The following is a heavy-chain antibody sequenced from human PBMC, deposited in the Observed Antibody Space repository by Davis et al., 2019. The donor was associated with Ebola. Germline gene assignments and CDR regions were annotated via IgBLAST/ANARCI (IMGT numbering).Heavy chain of an antibody. CDR2: ISYDGSNK. CDR3: AKDRYGGGMDV. V-gene: IGHV3-30*18. J-gene: IGHJ6*02. Sequence: PGGSLRLSCAASGFTFSSYGMHWVRQAPGKGLEWVAVISYDGSNKYYADSVKGRFTISRDNSKNTLYLQMNSLRAEDTAVYYCAKDRYGGGMDVWGQGTTVTVSS. CDR1: GFTFSSYG. D-gene: IGHD1-1*01.